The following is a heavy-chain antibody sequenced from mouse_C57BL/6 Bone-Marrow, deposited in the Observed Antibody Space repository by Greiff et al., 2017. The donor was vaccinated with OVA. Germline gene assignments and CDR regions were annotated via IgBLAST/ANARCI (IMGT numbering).Heavy chain of an antibody. J-gene: IGHJ4*01. CDR1: GFNIKDDY. Sequence: VQLQQSGAELVRPGASVKLSCTASGFNIKDDYMHWVKQRPEQGLEWIGWIDPENGDTEYASKFQGKATITADTSSNTAYLQLSGLTSEDTAVYYCTRALWDPYYAMDYWGQGTSVTVSS. CDR3: TRALWDPYYAMDY. CDR2: IDPENGDT. V-gene: IGHV14-4*01. D-gene: IGHD4-1*01.